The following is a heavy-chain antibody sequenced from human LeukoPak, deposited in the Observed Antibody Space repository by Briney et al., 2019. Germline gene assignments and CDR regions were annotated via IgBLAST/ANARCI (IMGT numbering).Heavy chain of an antibody. J-gene: IGHJ4*02. CDR1: GGSISSSSSY. CDR3: ARTTVATQFDY. V-gene: IGHV4-39*01. CDR2: IYYSGST. Sequence: SETLSLTCTVSGGSISSSSSYWGWIRQPPGKGLEWIGTIYYSGSTYYNASLKSRVTTSADTSMNQFSLKLSSVTAADTAVYYCARTTVATQFDYWGQGTLVTVSS. D-gene: IGHD4-23*01.